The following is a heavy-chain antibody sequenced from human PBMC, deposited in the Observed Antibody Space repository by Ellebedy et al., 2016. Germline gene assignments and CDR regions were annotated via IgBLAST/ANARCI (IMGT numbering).Heavy chain of an antibody. CDR2: ISYDGSNK. D-gene: IGHD3-22*01. CDR1: GFTFSSYG. J-gene: IGHJ3*02. Sequence: GGSLRLSCAASGFTFSSYGMHWVRQAPGKGLEWVAVISYDGSNKYYADSVKGRFTISRDNSKNTLYLQMNSLRAEDTAVYYCAKGGYYDSSGYPNHDTFDIWGQGTMVTVSS. CDR3: AKGGYYDSSGYPNHDTFDI. V-gene: IGHV3-30*18.